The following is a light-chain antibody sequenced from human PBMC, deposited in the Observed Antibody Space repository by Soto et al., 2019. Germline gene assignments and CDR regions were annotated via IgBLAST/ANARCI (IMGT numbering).Light chain of an antibody. V-gene: IGKV3-20*01. CDR3: QQYGSSPIT. CDR2: GAS. CDR1: QSVTSSY. J-gene: IGKJ3*01. Sequence: EIVLTQSPDTLSSSPGERATLSCRASQSVTSSYLAWYQQKPGQAPRLLIFGASSRATGILDRFSGSGSGTDFTLTISRLEPEDFAVYYCQQYGSSPITFGPGTKVDI.